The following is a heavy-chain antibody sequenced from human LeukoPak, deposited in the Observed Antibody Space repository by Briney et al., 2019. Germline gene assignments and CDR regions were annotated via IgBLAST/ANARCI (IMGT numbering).Heavy chain of an antibody. J-gene: IGHJ3*02. CDR3: ARDYPWSIAARPDAFDI. CDR2: INAGNGNT. Sequence: ASVKVSCKASGYTFTSYAMHWVRQAPGQRLEWMGWINAGNGNTKYSQKFQGRVTITRDTSASTAYMELSSLRSDDTAVYYCARDYPWSIAARPDAFDIWGQGTMVTVSS. D-gene: IGHD6-6*01. V-gene: IGHV1-3*01. CDR1: GYTFTSYA.